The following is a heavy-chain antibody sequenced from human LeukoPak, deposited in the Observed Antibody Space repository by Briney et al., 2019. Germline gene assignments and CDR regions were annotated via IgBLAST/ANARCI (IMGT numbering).Heavy chain of an antibody. J-gene: IGHJ4*02. CDR1: GGSINAYY. V-gene: IGHV4-59*01. CDR2: VYHSGST. Sequence: SETLSLTCTVSGGSINAYYWSWIRQPPGKGLEWIGYVYHSGSTNYNPSLKSRVTISVDTSKNQFSLKLTSVTAADTAVYYCVRDRELTYWGQGTLVTVSS. D-gene: IGHD1-26*01. CDR3: VRDRELTY.